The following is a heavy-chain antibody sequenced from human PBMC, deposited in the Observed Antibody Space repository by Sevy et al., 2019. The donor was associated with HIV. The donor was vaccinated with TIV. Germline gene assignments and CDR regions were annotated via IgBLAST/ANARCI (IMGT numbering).Heavy chain of an antibody. J-gene: IGHJ4*02. D-gene: IGHD6-19*01. Sequence: GGSLRLSCAASGVSLNTYSMNWVRQAPGKGLEWVAIIWYDGSNKKYADSVKGRFSISRDNSKNTLYLQMNSLRAEDTAVYYCAREGIAVAGIGYYFDYWGQGTLVTVSS. CDR3: AREGIAVAGIGYYFDY. CDR2: IWYDGSNK. CDR1: GVSLNTYS. V-gene: IGHV3-33*08.